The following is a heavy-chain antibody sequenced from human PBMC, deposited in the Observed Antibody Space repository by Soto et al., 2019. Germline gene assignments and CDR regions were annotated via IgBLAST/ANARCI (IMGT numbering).Heavy chain of an antibody. V-gene: IGHV3-33*01. D-gene: IGHD3-22*01. CDR3: ARDRDYYDTTEEDYYYGMDV. CDR1: GFTFSSYG. J-gene: IGHJ6*02. CDR2: IWYDGSNK. Sequence: GGSLRLSCAASGFTFSSYGMHWVRQAPGKGLEWVAVIWYDGSNKYYADSVKGRFTISRDNSKNTLYLQMNSLRAEDTAVYYCARDRDYYDTTEEDYYYGMDVWGQGTTVTVSS.